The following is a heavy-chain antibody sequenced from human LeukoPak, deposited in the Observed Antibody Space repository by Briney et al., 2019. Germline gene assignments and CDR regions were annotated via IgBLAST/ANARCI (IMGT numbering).Heavy chain of an antibody. D-gene: IGHD3-9*01. CDR2: IYYSGST. V-gene: IGHV4-59*08. CDR1: GGSMNSYY. CDR3: ARHVWLQPFDY. Sequence: SETLSLTCSVSGGSMNSYYWSWIRQSLGKGLEWIGYIYYSGSTNYNPSLKSRVTISVDTSKNQFSLKLSSVTAADTAVYYCARHVWLQPFDYWGQGTLVTVSS. J-gene: IGHJ4*02.